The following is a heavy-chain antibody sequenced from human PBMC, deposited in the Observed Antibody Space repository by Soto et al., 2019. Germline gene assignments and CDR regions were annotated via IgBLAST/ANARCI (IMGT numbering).Heavy chain of an antibody. D-gene: IGHD4-17*01. Sequence: GESLKISCKGSGYSFTSYWIGWVSQMPGKGLEWMGIIYPGDSDTRYSPSFQGQVTISADKSISTAYLQWSSLKASDTAMYYCARGTTVTSRYYYYYMDVWGKGTTVTVSS. CDR3: ARGTTVTSRYYYYYMDV. CDR1: GYSFTSYW. J-gene: IGHJ6*03. V-gene: IGHV5-51*01. CDR2: IYPGDSDT.